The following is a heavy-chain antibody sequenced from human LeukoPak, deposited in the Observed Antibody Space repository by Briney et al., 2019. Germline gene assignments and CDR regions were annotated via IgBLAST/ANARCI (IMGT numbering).Heavy chain of an antibody. D-gene: IGHD6-19*01. CDR3: AREVQWLGNYFDY. CDR2: ISISSSYI. J-gene: IGHJ4*02. CDR1: GFSFSSYS. Sequence: GGSLRLSCAASGFSFSSYSMNWVRQAPGKGLEWVSSISISSSYIYYADSVKGRFTISRDNAKNSLYLQMNSLRAEDTAVYYCAREVQWLGNYFDYWGQGTLVTVSS. V-gene: IGHV3-21*01.